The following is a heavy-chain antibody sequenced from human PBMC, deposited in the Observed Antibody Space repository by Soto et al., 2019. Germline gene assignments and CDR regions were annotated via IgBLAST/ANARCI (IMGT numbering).Heavy chain of an antibody. CDR1: RFTFSSYA. Sequence: EVQLLESGGGLVQPGGSLRLSCAASRFTFSSYAMSWVRQAPGKGLEWVSAISGSGDSIYYADSVKGRFTISRDNSRNTLYLQMNRLRAEDTAVYYCAKMDYDFWTGYSFSYYMDVWGKGTTVTVSS. V-gene: IGHV3-23*01. CDR3: AKMDYDFWTGYSFSYYMDV. CDR2: ISGSGDSI. J-gene: IGHJ6*03. D-gene: IGHD3-3*01.